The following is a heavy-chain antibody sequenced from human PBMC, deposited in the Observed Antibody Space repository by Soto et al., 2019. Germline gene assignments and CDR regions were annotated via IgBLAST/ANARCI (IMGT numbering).Heavy chain of an antibody. J-gene: IGHJ4*02. Sequence: SSETLSLTCTVSGGSISSSSYYWGWIRQPPGKGLEWIGSIYYSGSTYYNPSLKSRVTISVDTSKNQFSLKLSSVTAADTAVYYCARKLGYYDILTGPWGQGTLVTVSS. V-gene: IGHV4-39*01. D-gene: IGHD3-9*01. CDR3: ARKLGYYDILTGP. CDR2: IYYSGST. CDR1: GGSISSSSYY.